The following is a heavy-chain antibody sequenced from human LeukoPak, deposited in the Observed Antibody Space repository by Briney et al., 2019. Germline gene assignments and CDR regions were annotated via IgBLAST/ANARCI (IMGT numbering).Heavy chain of an antibody. CDR1: GYTFTGYY. J-gene: IGHJ4*02. CDR2: INPNSGGT. CDR3: ARPDYYDSSGYYYGY. D-gene: IGHD3-22*01. V-gene: IGHV1-2*02. Sequence: ASVKVSCKASGYTFTGYYMHWVRQAPGQGLEWMGWINPNSGGTNYAQKFQGRVTMTRDTSISTAYMELSRLRSDDTAVYYCARPDYYDSSGYYYGYWGQGTLVTVSS.